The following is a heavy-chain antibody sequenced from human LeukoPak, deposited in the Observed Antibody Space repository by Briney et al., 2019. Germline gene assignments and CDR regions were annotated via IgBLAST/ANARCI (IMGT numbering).Heavy chain of an antibody. CDR3: AIWTSVNY. Sequence: QSGGSLRLSCADSQFTFNGSWMNWVRQAPGKGLEWVANMYQTGSQKHYVDSVRGRFTISKDNPGASLYLDMHSLRAEDTAIYYCAIWTSVNYWGQGTLVTVSS. CDR2: MYQTGSQK. CDR1: QFTFNGSW. D-gene: IGHD1-1*01. V-gene: IGHV3-7*01. J-gene: IGHJ4*02.